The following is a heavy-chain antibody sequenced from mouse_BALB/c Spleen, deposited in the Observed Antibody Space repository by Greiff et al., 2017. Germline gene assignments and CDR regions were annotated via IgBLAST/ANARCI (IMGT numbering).Heavy chain of an antibody. V-gene: IGHV5-15*02. Sequence: EVKLQESGGGLVQPGGSRKLSCAASGFTFSDYGMAWVRQAPGKGPEWVAFISNLAYSIYYADTVTGRFTISRENAKNTLYLEMSSLRSEDTAMYYCARGYDYDVFAYWGQGTLVTVSA. CDR2: ISNLAYSI. CDR1: GFTFSDYG. CDR3: ARGYDYDVFAY. J-gene: IGHJ3*01. D-gene: IGHD2-4*01.